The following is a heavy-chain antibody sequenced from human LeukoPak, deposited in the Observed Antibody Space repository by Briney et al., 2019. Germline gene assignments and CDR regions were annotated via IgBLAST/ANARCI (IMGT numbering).Heavy chain of an antibody. Sequence: ASVKVSCKASGYTFTSYGINWVRQAPGQGLEWMGWISAYNGNTNYAQSVQGRVTMTTDTSTGTAYMELRSLRPDDTAVYYCAREGDYYDSSGYYYNYWGQGTLVTVSS. D-gene: IGHD3-22*01. CDR2: ISAYNGNT. CDR1: GYTFTSYG. CDR3: AREGDYYDSSGYYYNY. V-gene: IGHV1-18*01. J-gene: IGHJ4*02.